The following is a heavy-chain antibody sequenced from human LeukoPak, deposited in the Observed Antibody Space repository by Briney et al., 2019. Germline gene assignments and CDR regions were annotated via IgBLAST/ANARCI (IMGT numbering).Heavy chain of an antibody. Sequence: ASVKVSCKASGHTFTGYYMHWVRQAPGQGLEWMGWINPNSGGTNYAQKFQGRVTMTRDTSISTAYMELSRLRSDDTAVYYCARGREGPYYYGSGSSFDIWGQGTMVTVSS. CDR1: GHTFTGYY. J-gene: IGHJ3*02. D-gene: IGHD3-10*01. CDR2: INPNSGGT. CDR3: ARGREGPYYYGSGSSFDI. V-gene: IGHV1-2*02.